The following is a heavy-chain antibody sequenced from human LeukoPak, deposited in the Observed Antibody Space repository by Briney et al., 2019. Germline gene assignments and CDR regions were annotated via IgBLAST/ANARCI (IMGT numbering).Heavy chain of an antibody. CDR1: GFTFSSYG. Sequence: GGSLRLSCAASGFTFSSYGMHWVRQAPGKGLEWVAVISYDGSNKYYADSAKGRFTIPRDNSKNTLYLQMNSLRAEDTAVYYCAKDAIAVAGTYLCYFDYWGQGTLVTVSS. D-gene: IGHD6-19*01. V-gene: IGHV3-30*18. CDR2: ISYDGSNK. J-gene: IGHJ4*02. CDR3: AKDAIAVAGTYLCYFDY.